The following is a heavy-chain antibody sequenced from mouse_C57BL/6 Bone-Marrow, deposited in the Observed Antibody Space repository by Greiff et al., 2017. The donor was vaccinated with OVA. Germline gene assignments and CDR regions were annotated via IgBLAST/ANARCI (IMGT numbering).Heavy chain of an antibody. Sequence: VQLQQSGPVLVKPGASVKMSCKASGYTFTDYYMNWVKQSHGKSLEWIGVINPYNGGTSYNQKFKGKATLTVDKSSSTAYMELNSLTSEDSAVYYCAFYYGRRRAAMDYWGQGTLVTVSA. CDR3: AFYYGRRRAAMDY. D-gene: IGHD2-1*01. J-gene: IGHJ3*01. CDR1: GYTFTDYY. CDR2: INPYNGGT. V-gene: IGHV1-19*01.